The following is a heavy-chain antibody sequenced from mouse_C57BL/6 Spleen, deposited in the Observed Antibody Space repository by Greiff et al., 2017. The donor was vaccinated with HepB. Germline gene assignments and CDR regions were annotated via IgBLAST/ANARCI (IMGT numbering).Heavy chain of an antibody. CDR2: INPNNGGT. V-gene: IGHV1-18*01. J-gene: IGHJ3*01. CDR1: GYTFTDYN. CDR3: ARKGYYGSSLAY. Sequence: VQLQQSGPELVKPGASVKIPCKASGYTFTDYNMDWVKQSHGKSLEWIGDINPNNGGTIYNQKFKGKATLTVDKSSSTAYMELRSLTSEDTAVYYCARKGYYGSSLAYWGQGTLVTVSA. D-gene: IGHD1-1*01.